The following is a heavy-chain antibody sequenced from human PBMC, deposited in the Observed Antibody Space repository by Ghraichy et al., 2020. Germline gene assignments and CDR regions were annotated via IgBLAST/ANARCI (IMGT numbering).Heavy chain of an antibody. CDR3: VKMVQSNNNDDREY. CDR2: VNSAGSAT. J-gene: IGHJ4*02. V-gene: IGHV3-64D*06. CDR1: GFTFSSYS. Sequence: GGSLRLSCSASGFTFSSYSMHWVRQAPGKGLEYVSGVNSAGSATFYANSVKGRFTISRDNSKNMLYLQVSSLRPADTAVYYCVKMVQSNNNDDREYWGQESLVTVSS. D-gene: IGHD3-22*01.